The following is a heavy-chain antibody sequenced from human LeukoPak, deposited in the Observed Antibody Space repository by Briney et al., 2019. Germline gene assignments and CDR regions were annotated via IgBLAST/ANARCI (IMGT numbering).Heavy chain of an antibody. CDR3: ARSVTCTSTSCTDY. D-gene: IGHD2-2*01. Sequence: GGSRRLSWEASGFTCSTYSMNWVRQAPGKGLEWVSSISSSSNYIYYADSVKGRFTISRDNAKNSLYLQMNSLRAEDTAVYYCARSVTCTSTSCTDYWGQGTLVTVSS. V-gene: IGHV3-21*01. CDR2: ISSSSNYI. CDR1: GFTCSTYS. J-gene: IGHJ4*02.